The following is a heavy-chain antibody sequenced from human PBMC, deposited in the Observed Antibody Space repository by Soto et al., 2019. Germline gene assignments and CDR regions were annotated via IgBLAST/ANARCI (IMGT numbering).Heavy chain of an antibody. J-gene: IGHJ5*02. Sequence: SETLSLTCTVSGASINSGDYYWSWIRQPPGKGLEWIGYIYYSGSTYYNPSLKSRVTISVDTSKNQFSLKLSSVIAADTAVYYCAGFSEVAATEINWFDPWGQGTLVTVSS. CDR3: AGFSEVAATEINWFDP. D-gene: IGHD2-15*01. V-gene: IGHV4-30-4*01. CDR2: IYYSGST. CDR1: GASINSGDYY.